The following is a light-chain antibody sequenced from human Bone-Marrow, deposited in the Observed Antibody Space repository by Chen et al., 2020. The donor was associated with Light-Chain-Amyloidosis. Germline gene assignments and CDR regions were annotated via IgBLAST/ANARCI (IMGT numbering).Light chain of an antibody. CDR1: QIIVTY. CDR3: LQTYSPPPT. V-gene: IGKV1-39*01. J-gene: IGKJ1*01. CDR2: AAS. Sequence: DIQMTQSPSSLSASVGDRVTISCRASQIIVTYLNWYQQRPGKPPKLLISAASNLHGGVPSRFSGSASGTEFTLTISSLQPEDLATYYCLQTYSPPPTVGQGTKVTIK.